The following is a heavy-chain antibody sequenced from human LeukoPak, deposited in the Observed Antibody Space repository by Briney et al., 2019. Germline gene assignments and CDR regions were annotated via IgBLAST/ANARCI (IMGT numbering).Heavy chain of an antibody. CDR1: GFTFSGYA. CDR3: AKWRRGLKHSSSSPGGDGMDV. J-gene: IGHJ6*02. CDR2: ISGSGGST. Sequence: PGGSLRLSCAASGFTFSGYAMSWVRQAPGKELEWVSGISGSGGSTYYADSVKGRFTISRDNSKNTLYLQMNSLRAEDTAVYYCAKWRRGLKHSSSSPGGDGMDVWGQGTTVTVSS. D-gene: IGHD6-6*01. V-gene: IGHV3-23*01.